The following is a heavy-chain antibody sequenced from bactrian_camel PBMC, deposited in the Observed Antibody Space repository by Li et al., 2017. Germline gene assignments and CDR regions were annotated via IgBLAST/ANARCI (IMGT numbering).Heavy chain of an antibody. J-gene: IGHJ7*01. CDR1: GFLFSTEG. CDR2: ISSDGSHT. D-gene: IGHD1*01. Sequence: HVQLVESGGAFVQPGGSLSLSCAASGFLFSTEGMSWVRQAPGKELEWVSGISSDGSHTSYAESVKGRFTISLGNAKNIVYLQMDSLKPEDTGMYFCAVKLGLMDISTLMMGGKDYYAMDYWGKGTQVTVS. V-gene: IGHV3S6*01.